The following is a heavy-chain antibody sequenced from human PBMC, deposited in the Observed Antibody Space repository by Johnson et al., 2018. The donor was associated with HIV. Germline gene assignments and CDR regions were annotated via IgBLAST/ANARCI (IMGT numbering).Heavy chain of an antibody. CDR1: GFTFSDYY. J-gene: IGHJ3*01. V-gene: IGHV3-11*04. CDR2: ISSSGNSM. Sequence: QVQLVESGGGLVHPGVSLRLSCAASGFTFSDYYMSWIRQAPGKGLEWVSYISSSGNSMYYADSVKGRFTISRDNAKNSLYLQMNILRAEDTAGYYCARAPEVRGVDAFDVWGQGTMVTVAS. D-gene: IGHD3-10*01. CDR3: ARAPEVRGVDAFDV.